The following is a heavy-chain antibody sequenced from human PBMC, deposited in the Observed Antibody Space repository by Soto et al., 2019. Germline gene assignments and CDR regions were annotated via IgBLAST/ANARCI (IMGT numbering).Heavy chain of an antibody. CDR1: GFTFSSYG. D-gene: IGHD6-13*01. CDR3: AKDLYSSSWEWNY. Sequence: GGSLRLSCAASGFTFSSYGMHWVRQAPGKGLEWVAVISYDGSNKYYADSVKGRFTISRDNSKNTLYLQMNSLRAEDTAVYYCAKDLYSSSWEWNYWGQGTLVTVS. V-gene: IGHV3-30*18. CDR2: ISYDGSNK. J-gene: IGHJ4*02.